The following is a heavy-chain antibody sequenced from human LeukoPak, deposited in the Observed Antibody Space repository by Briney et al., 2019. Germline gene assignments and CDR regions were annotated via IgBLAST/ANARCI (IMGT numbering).Heavy chain of an antibody. Sequence: SETLSLTCSVSHDSISSYYWSWIRQPAGKGLEWIGRIYTSGSTNYNPSLKSRVTMSVDTSKNQFSLKLSSVTAADTAVYYCARGHLQWELDAFDIWGQGTMVTVSS. CDR2: IYTSGST. V-gene: IGHV4-4*07. CDR1: HDSISSYY. CDR3: ARGHLQWELDAFDI. D-gene: IGHD1-26*01. J-gene: IGHJ3*02.